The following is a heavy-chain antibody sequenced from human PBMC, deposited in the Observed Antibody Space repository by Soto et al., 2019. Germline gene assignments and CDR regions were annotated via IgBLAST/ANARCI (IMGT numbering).Heavy chain of an antibody. CDR2: INAGNGNT. D-gene: IGHD3-10*01. Sequence: CVRQAPGQRLEWMGWINAGNGNTKYSQKFQGRVTITRDTSASTAYMELSSLRSEDTAVYYCARADYYYLDYWVQGSLDTV. V-gene: IGHV1-3*01. J-gene: IGHJ4*02. CDR3: ARADYYYLDY.